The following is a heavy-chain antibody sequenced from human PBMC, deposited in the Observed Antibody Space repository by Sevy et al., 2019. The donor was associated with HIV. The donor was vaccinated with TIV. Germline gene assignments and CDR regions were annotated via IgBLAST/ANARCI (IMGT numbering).Heavy chain of an antibody. CDR3: ARGGGNGWYYFDY. J-gene: IGHJ4*02. CDR2: IIPILGTV. Sequence: ASVKVSCKASGDTFSSYGISWVRQAPGQGLEWMGGIIPILGTVNYAQKFQGRVTITADESTKTAYMELSSLRSEDTAAYYCARGGGNGWYYFDYWGQETLVTVSS. V-gene: IGHV1-69*13. D-gene: IGHD6-19*01. CDR1: GDTFSSYG.